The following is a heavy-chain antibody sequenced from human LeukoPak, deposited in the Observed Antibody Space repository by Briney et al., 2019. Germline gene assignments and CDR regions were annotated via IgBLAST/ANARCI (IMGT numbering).Heavy chain of an antibody. D-gene: IGHD4-11*01. Sequence: NPSETLSLTCTVSGGSFSSSSYYWAWIRQPPGKGLEWIGRINYSGNIYYNPSLVRRVTMSVDTSKNQFSLRLSSVTAADTAVYYCARQCHSFSTYIYFYYYMDVWGKGTTVTVSS. CDR3: ARQCHSFSTYIYFYYYMDV. V-gene: IGHV4-39*01. CDR2: INYSGNI. CDR1: GGSFSSSSYY. J-gene: IGHJ6*03.